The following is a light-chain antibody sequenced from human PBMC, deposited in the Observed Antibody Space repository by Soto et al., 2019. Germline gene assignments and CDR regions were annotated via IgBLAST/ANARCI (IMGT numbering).Light chain of an antibody. CDR1: NIGSKS. V-gene: IGLV3-21*02. Sequence: SYELTQPPSVSVAPGQTARISCGGNNIGSKSVHWYQQRPRQAPVLVVFDDSDRPSGIPERFSGSNSGNTATLTISRVEAGDEADYHCQVWDSSSDHPGVFGGGTKVTVL. J-gene: IGLJ3*02. CDR2: DDS. CDR3: QVWDSSSDHPGV.